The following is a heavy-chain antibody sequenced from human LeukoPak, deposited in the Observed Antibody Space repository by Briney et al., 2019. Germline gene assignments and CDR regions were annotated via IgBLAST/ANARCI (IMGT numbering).Heavy chain of an antibody. D-gene: IGHD6-13*01. J-gene: IGHJ5*02. CDR1: GFTFSSYS. CDR2: ISSSRSYI. V-gene: IGHV3-21*01. CDR3: ASVGYSSSSGLDP. Sequence: PGGSLRLSCAASGFTFSSYSMNWVRQAPGKGLEWVSSISSSRSYICYADSVKGRFTISRDNAKNSLYLQMNSLRAEDTAVYYCASVGYSSSSGLDPWGQGTLVTVSS.